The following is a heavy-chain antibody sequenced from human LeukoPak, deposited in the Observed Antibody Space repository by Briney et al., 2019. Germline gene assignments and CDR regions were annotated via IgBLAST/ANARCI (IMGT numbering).Heavy chain of an antibody. Sequence: SETLSLTCTVSGGSISSSSYYWGWIRQPPGKGLEWIGSIYYSGSTYYNPSLKSRVTISVDTSKDQFSLKLRSVTAADTAVYYCASLIVVVPAATDYWGQGTLVTVSS. CDR3: ASLIVVVPAATDY. CDR1: GGSISSSSYY. D-gene: IGHD2-2*01. CDR2: IYYSGST. V-gene: IGHV4-39*01. J-gene: IGHJ4*02.